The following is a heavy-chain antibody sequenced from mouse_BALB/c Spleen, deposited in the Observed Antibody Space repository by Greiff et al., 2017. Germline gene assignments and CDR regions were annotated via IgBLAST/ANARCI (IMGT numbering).Heavy chain of an antibody. Sequence: EVMLVESGGGLVKLGGSLKLSCAASGFTFSSYYMSWVRQTPEKRLELVAAINSNGGSTYYPDTVKGRFTISRDNAKNTLYLQMSSLKSEDTALYYCARHDGYDVYWYFDVWGAGTTVTVSS. CDR2: INSNGGST. CDR1: GFTFSSYY. V-gene: IGHV5-6-2*01. CDR3: ARHDGYDVYWYFDV. D-gene: IGHD2-2*01. J-gene: IGHJ1*01.